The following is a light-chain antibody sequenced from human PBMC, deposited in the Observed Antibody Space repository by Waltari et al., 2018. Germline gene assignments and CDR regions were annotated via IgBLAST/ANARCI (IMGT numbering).Light chain of an antibody. CDR3: MQSSQDPRT. Sequence: EIVMTQSPLSVSVTPGEPASISCRSSQSLLNSNGNTYLHWYFQKPGQSPRLLIYKVTNRESGVPDRFSGSGAGTYFTLKISRVEPEDVGVYYCMQSSQDPRTFGPGTTVEIK. CDR2: KVT. CDR1: QSLLNSNGNTY. J-gene: IGKJ1*01. V-gene: IGKV2D-29*02.